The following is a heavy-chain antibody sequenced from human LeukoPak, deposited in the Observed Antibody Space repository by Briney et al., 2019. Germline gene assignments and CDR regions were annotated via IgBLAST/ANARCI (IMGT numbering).Heavy chain of an antibody. CDR2: IYKTGTM. CDR3: ARQTPAETNRYTFQDV. CDR1: GASIKSGTYY. D-gene: IGHD3-16*02. J-gene: IGHJ6*02. Sequence: MPSQTLSLTCSVSGASIKSGTYYWAWMRQPPGKGLEWIGSIYKTGTMYTPPSLKSRVVVSLDTSGNQFSLSLTSVTAADTATYFCARQTPAETNRYTFQDVWGLGTTVIVSS. V-gene: IGHV4-30-2*03.